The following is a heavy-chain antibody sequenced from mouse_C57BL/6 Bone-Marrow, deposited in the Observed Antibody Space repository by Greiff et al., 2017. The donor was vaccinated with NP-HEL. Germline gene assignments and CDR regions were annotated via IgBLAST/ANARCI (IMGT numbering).Heavy chain of an antibody. D-gene: IGHD3-3*01. CDR2: IYPRSGNT. Sequence: VQLQQSGAELARPGASVKLSCTASGYTFTSYGISWVKQRTGQGLEWIGEIYPRSGNTYYNEKFKGKARLTADKASSTAYMELRNLTSEDTAAYFCARGTHTGGWYFDVWGTGTTVTVSS. CDR3: ARGTHTGGWYFDV. CDR1: GYTFTSYG. V-gene: IGHV1-81*01. J-gene: IGHJ1*03.